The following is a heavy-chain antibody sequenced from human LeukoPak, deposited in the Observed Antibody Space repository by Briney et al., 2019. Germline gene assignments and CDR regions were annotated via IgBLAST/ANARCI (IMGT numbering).Heavy chain of an antibody. CDR3: AREGLVEAFDI. CDR1: GFTFSSYA. D-gene: IGHD1-26*01. CDR2: ISSNGGST. V-gene: IGHV3-64*01. J-gene: IGHJ3*02. Sequence: GGSLRLSCAASGFTFSSYAMHWVRQAPGKGLEYVSAISSNGGSTYYANSVKGRFTISRDNSKNTLYLQMNSLRAEDTAVYYCAREGLVEAFDIWGQGTMVTVSS.